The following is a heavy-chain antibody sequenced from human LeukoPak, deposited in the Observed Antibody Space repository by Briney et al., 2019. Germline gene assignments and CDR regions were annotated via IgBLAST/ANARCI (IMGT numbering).Heavy chain of an antibody. V-gene: IGHV3-9*01. CDR1: GFTFDDCA. J-gene: IGHJ4*02. Sequence: GGSLRLSCAASGFTFDDCAMHWVRQAPGKGLEWGSTISWNSGSIVYADSVKGRFTISRDNAKNSLYLQMNSLRAEDTALYYCAKDKGYCSTTSCYMFDYWGRGTLVTVSS. CDR2: ISWNSGSI. CDR3: AKDKGYCSTTSCYMFDY. D-gene: IGHD2-2*02.